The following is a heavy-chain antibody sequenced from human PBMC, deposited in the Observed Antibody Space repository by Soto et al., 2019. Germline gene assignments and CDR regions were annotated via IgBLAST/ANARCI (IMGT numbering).Heavy chain of an antibody. CDR2: VYYSGTT. CDR3: ARRRDGYTGVWFDP. CDR1: GGSVSNKTYY. V-gene: IGHV4-61*01. J-gene: IGHJ5*02. Sequence: SETLSLTCSVSGGSVSNKTYYWSWIRQPPGKRLEWIGYVYYSGTTNYNPSLKSRVTISVDLSKNQFSLRLTSATAADTAVYYCARRRDGYTGVWFDPWGQGTLVTVSS. D-gene: IGHD5-12*01.